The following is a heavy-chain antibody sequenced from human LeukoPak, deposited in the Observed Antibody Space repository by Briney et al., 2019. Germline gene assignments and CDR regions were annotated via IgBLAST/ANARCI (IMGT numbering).Heavy chain of an antibody. CDR2: ISSSSKYI. V-gene: IGHV3-21*01. D-gene: IGHD3-10*01. CDR1: GFTFSSDS. CDR3: VRGLYYGSGSPPIRLDY. J-gene: IGHJ4*02. Sequence: PGGSLRLSCAASGFTFSSDSMNWVRQAPGKGLEWVSSISSSSKYIYYADSVKGRFTISRDNAKNSLYLQMNSLRAEDTAVYYCVRGLYYGSGSPPIRLDYWGQGTLVTVPS.